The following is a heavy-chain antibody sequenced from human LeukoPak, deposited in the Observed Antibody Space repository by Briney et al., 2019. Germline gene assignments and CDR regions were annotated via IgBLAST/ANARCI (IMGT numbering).Heavy chain of an antibody. D-gene: IGHD4-23*01. Sequence: SETLSLTCAVSGGSISSYYWSWIRQPAGKGLEWIGRIYTSGSTNYNPSLKSRVTMSVDTSKNQFSLKLSSVTAADTAVYYCARGHGCGGNLFRFDPWGRKTLVSVPT. CDR1: GGSISSYY. J-gene: IGHJ5*02. CDR3: ARGHGCGGNLFRFDP. CDR2: IYTSGST. V-gene: IGHV4-4*07.